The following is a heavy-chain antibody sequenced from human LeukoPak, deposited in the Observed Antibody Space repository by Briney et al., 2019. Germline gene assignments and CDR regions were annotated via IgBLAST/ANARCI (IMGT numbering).Heavy chain of an antibody. J-gene: IGHJ4*02. Sequence: SETLSLTCTVSGGSINTNSYYWGWIRQPPRKGLEWIGSIYYSGSTYYNPSLQSRVTISVDTSKNQFSLKLSSVTAADTAVFYCARDLLYYDSSGYCPYYWGQGTLVTVSS. CDR3: ARDLLYYDSSGYCPYY. D-gene: IGHD3-22*01. CDR2: IYYSGST. V-gene: IGHV4-39*02. CDR1: GGSINTNSYY.